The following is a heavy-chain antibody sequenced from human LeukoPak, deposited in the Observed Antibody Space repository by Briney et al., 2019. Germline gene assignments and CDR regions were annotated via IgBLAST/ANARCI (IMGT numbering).Heavy chain of an antibody. CDR2: MNPNSGNT. J-gene: IGHJ4*02. D-gene: IGHD1-26*01. Sequence: ASVKVSCKASGYTFTSYDINWVRQATGQGLEWMGWMNPNSGNTGYAQKFQGRVTMTRNTSISTAYMELSSLRSEDTAVYYCARGPIGKWELFYWGQGTLVTVSS. CDR1: GYTFTSYD. CDR3: ARGPIGKWELFY. V-gene: IGHV1-8*01.